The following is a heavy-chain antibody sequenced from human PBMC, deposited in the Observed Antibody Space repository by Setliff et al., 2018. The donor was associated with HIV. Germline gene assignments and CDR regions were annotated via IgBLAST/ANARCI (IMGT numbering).Heavy chain of an antibody. V-gene: IGHV4-31*03. Sequence: SETLSLTCTVSGGSISSGGYYWSWIRQHPGKGLEWIGYISYSGSTYYNPSLKSRVTISVDTSKNQFSLKLSSVTAADTALYYCARRERYCSGTTCYRYFQHWGQGTLVTVSS. D-gene: IGHD2-2*01. CDR2: ISYSGST. J-gene: IGHJ1*01. CDR3: ARRERYCSGTTCYRYFQH. CDR1: GGSISSGGYY.